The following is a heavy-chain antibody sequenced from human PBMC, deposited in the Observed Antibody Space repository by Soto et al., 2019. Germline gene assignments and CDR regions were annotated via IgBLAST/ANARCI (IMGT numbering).Heavy chain of an antibody. D-gene: IGHD1-1*01. V-gene: IGHV1-46*01. CDR1: GYTFTSYY. J-gene: IGHJ6*04. CDR2: INPSGGST. CDR3: AREHWNDGTSPYYYYGVPLDV. Sequence: ASVKVSCKASGYTFTSYYMHWVRQAPGQGLEWMGIINPSGGSTSYAQKFQGRVTMTRDTSTSTVYMELSSLRSEDTAVYYCAREHWNDGTSPYYYYGVPLDVWGKGTTVTVSS.